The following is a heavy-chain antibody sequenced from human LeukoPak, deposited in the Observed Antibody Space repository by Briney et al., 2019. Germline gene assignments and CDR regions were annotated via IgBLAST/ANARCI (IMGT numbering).Heavy chain of an antibody. D-gene: IGHD6-19*01. Sequence: ASVKISCKASGYIFTEYGITWVRQAPGQGLEWMGWINPNSGGTDYARKFQGRVTMTRDTSVSTACMELSRLRSDDTAVYYCARSGSGWSDGSYFDYWGQGTLVTVSS. J-gene: IGHJ4*02. CDR2: INPNSGGT. V-gene: IGHV1-2*02. CDR3: ARSGSGWSDGSYFDY. CDR1: GYIFTEYG.